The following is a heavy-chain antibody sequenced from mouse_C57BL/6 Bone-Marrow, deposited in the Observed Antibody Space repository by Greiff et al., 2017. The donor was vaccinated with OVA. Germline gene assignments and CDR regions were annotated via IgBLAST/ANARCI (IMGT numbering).Heavy chain of an antibody. V-gene: IGHV1-63*01. CDR3: ARSSDYGWYFDV. D-gene: IGHD2-4*01. J-gene: IGHJ1*03. CDR2: IYPGGGYT. CDR1: GYTFTNYW. Sequence: VKLVESGAELVRPGTSVKMSCKASGYTFTNYWIGWAKQRPGHGLEWIGDIYPGGGYTNYNEKFKGKATLTADKSSSTAYMQFSSLTSEDSAIYYCARSSDYGWYFDVWGTGTTVTVSS.